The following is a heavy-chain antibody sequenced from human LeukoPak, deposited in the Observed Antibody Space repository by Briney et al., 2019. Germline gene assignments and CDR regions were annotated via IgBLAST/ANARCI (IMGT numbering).Heavy chain of an antibody. Sequence: GGSLRLSCAASGFTVSSNYMSWVRQAPGKGPEWVAHIRHDGSDSGYIESVEGRFTISRDNSKNSLYLQMNNLRVEDTAVYYCAKYLNRAFDHWGQGTLVTVSS. J-gene: IGHJ4*02. V-gene: IGHV3-7*01. D-gene: IGHD1-14*01. CDR2: IRHDGSDS. CDR1: GFTVSSNY. CDR3: AKYLNRAFDH.